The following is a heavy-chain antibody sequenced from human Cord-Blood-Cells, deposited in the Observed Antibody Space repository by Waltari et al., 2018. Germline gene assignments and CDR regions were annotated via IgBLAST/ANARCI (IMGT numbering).Heavy chain of an antibody. Sequence: QVQLQEPGPGLVKPSGTLYLTCAVSGGSLSSSNWSRWVRQPPGKGLEWIGEIYHSGSTNYNPSLKSRVTISVDKSKNQFSLKLSSVTAADTAVYYCARVTLYGPTLTGDAFDIWGQGTMVTVSS. CDR3: ARVTLYGPTLTGDAFDI. J-gene: IGHJ3*02. V-gene: IGHV4-4*02. D-gene: IGHD7-27*01. CDR2: IYHSGST. CDR1: GGSLSSSNW.